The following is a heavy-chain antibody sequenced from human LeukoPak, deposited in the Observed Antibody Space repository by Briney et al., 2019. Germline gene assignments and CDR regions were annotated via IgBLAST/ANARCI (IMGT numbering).Heavy chain of an antibody. CDR1: GFTFSSYW. Sequence: PGGSLRLSCAASGFTFSSYWMHWVRQVPGEGLQWVSGISGSGSSTYYADSVRGRFTISRDNSKNTLYLQMNSLRAEDTAVYYCARDGLIAAAGTIYYYGMDVWGQGTTVTVSS. V-gene: IGHV3-23*01. CDR2: ISGSGSST. CDR3: ARDGLIAAAGTIYYYGMDV. D-gene: IGHD6-13*01. J-gene: IGHJ6*02.